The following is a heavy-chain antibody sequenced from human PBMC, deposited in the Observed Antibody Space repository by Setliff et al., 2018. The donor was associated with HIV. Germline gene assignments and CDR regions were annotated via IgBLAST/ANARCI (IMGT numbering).Heavy chain of an antibody. CDR1: GYSISSGYY. V-gene: IGHV4-30-4*08. CDR2: IYYSGST. J-gene: IGHJ6*02. CDR3: ARGKLRYFDGYYYYYGMDV. D-gene: IGHD3-9*01. Sequence: TLSLTCTVSGYSISSGYYWSWIRQPPGKDLEWIGYIYYSGSTYYNPSLKSRITISVDTSKNQFSLNLDSVTAADTAVYYCARGKLRYFDGYYYYYGMDVWGQGTTVTSP.